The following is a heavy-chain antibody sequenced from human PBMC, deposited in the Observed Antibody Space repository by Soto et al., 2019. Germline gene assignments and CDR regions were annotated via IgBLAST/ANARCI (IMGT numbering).Heavy chain of an antibody. CDR1: GGTFSSYA. D-gene: IGHD3-22*01. CDR3: ARKDSSGYYYDY. J-gene: IGHJ4*02. CDR2: IIPIFGTA. Sequence: SVKVSWKASGGTFSSYAISWVRQAPGQGLEWMGGIIPIFGTANYAQKFQGRVTITADESTSTAYMELSSLRSEDTAVYYCARKDSSGYYYDYWGQGTLVTVSS. V-gene: IGHV1-69*13.